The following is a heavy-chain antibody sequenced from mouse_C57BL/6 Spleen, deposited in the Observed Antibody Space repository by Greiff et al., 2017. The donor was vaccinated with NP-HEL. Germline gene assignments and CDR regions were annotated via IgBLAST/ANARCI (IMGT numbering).Heavy chain of an antibody. CDR2: INPNNGGT. Sequence: EVQLQQSGPELVKPGASVKIPCKASGYTFTDYNIDWVKQSHGKSLEWIGDINPNNGGTIYNQKFKGKATLTVDKSSSTAYMELRSLTSEDTAVYYCAREATGGYYAMDYWGQGTSVTVSS. CDR1: GYTFTDYN. D-gene: IGHD3-2*02. J-gene: IGHJ4*01. CDR3: AREATGGYYAMDY. V-gene: IGHV1-18*01.